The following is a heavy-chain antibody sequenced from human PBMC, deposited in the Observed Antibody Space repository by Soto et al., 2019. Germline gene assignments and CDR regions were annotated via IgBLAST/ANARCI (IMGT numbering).Heavy chain of an antibody. CDR2: ISYDGSNK. V-gene: IGHV3-30*18. D-gene: IGHD6-19*01. CDR3: AKDTIAVAPTFDY. CDR1: GFTFSSYG. Sequence: QVQLVESGGGVVKPGRSLSLSCAASGFTFSSYGMHWVRQAPGKGLEWVAVISYDGSNKYYADSVKGRFTISRDNSKNTLYLQMNSLRAEDTAVYYCAKDTIAVAPTFDYWGQGTLVSVSS. J-gene: IGHJ4*02.